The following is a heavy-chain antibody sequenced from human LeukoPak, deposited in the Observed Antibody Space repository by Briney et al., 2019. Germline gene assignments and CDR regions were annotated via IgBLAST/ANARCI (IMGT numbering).Heavy chain of an antibody. CDR3: AKPYSSGWLTFDY. CDR2: ISGSGGST. Sequence: GGSLRLSCAASGFTFSSYAMSWVRQAPGKGLEWVSGISGSGGSTYYADSVKGRFTISRDNSKNTLYLQMNSPRAEDTAVYYCAKPYSSGWLTFDYWGQGTLVTVSS. D-gene: IGHD6-19*01. J-gene: IGHJ4*02. V-gene: IGHV3-23*01. CDR1: GFTFSSYA.